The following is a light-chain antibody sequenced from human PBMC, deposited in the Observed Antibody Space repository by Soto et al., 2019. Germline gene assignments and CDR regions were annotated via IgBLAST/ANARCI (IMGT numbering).Light chain of an antibody. CDR1: ESIRTW. V-gene: IGKV1-5*01. CDR2: DAS. Sequence: DILMTQSPSTLSAFVGLRLTITCRASESIRTWLAWYQHKPGTAPKFLIYDASTLESGVPSRFSGSGSGTEFTLTISSLQPDDFATYYCQQYNNDPRTFGQGTKVDIK. J-gene: IGKJ1*01. CDR3: QQYNNDPRT.